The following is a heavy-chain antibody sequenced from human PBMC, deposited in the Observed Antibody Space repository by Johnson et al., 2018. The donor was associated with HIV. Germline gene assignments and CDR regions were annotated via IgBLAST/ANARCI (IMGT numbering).Heavy chain of an antibody. CDR2: ISSNGGST. CDR3: ARDYGSGWYWAFDI. CDR1: GFTFSSYA. V-gene: IGHV3-64*01. D-gene: IGHD6-19*01. J-gene: IGHJ3*02. Sequence: VHLVESGGGVVQPGRSLRLSCAASGFTFSSYAMHWVRQAPGKGLEYVSAISSNGGSTYYANSVKGRFTISRDNSKNTLYLQMNSLRAEDTAVYYCARDYGSGWYWAFDIWGQGTMVTVSS.